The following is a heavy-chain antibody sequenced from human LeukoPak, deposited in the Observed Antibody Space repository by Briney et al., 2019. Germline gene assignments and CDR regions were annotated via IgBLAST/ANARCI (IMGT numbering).Heavy chain of an antibody. Sequence: GGSLRLSCAASGFSFSSYGMHWVRQAPGKGLEWVAVIWSDGNNKYYADSVKGRFTISRDNSKNTLYLRMNSLRAEDTAVYYCARSIGYGYGMDVWGQGTTVTVSS. D-gene: IGHD6-13*01. J-gene: IGHJ6*02. CDR2: IWSDGNNK. CDR1: GFSFSSYG. V-gene: IGHV3-33*08. CDR3: ARSIGYGYGMDV.